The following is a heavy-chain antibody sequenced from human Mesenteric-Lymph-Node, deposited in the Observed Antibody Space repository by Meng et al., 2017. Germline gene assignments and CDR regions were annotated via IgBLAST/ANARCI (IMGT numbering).Heavy chain of an antibody. D-gene: IGHD2-2*01. CDR3: ARGLVVPAAPADWFDP. J-gene: IGHJ5*02. Sequence: QVQPQESGPGLVKPSQTLSLTCTVSGGSISSGDYYWSWIRQPPGKGLEWIGYIYYSGSTYYNPSLKSRVTISVDTSKNQFSLKLSSVTAADTAVYYCARGLVVPAAPADWFDPWGQGTLVTVSS. CDR1: GGSISSGDYY. V-gene: IGHV4-30-4*01. CDR2: IYYSGST.